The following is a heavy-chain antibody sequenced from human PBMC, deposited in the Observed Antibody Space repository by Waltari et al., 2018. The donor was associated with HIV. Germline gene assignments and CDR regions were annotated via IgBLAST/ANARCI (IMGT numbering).Heavy chain of an antibody. CDR3: GRGGLRDY. D-gene: IGHD3-16*01. CDR1: GFPFSSYS. CDR2: INEYGIKK. Sequence: EFQLVDSGGGLVQPGGSLGIACGASGFPFSSYSLSWVSQAPGKVLEWLAIINEYGIKKYYVDSVKGRFTISRDNARNSLYLQMNNLRRGDTAVYYCGRGGLRDYWGQGTLVTVSS. V-gene: IGHV3-7*01. J-gene: IGHJ4*02.